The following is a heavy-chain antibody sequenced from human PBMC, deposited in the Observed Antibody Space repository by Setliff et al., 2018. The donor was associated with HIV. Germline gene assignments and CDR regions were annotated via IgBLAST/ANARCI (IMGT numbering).Heavy chain of an antibody. D-gene: IGHD3-3*01. Sequence: GESLKISCKGSGYSFTSYWIGWVRQMPGKGLEWMGIIYPGDSDTRYSPSFQGQVTISADKSIGTAYLQWSSLKASDTAMYYCARIGFWSGYDADVWGQGTTVTVSS. CDR2: IYPGDSDT. CDR3: ARIGFWSGYDADV. CDR1: GYSFTSYW. V-gene: IGHV5-51*01. J-gene: IGHJ6*02.